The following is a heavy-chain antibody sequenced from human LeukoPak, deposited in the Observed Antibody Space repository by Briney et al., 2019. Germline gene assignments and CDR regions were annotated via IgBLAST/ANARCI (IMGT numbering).Heavy chain of an antibody. CDR1: GYTFTSYD. CDR2: MNPNSGNT. V-gene: IGHV1-8*03. D-gene: IGHD6-13*01. Sequence: ASVKVSCKASGYTFTSYDINWVRQATGQGLEWMGWMNPNSGNTGYAQKFQGRVTITRNTSISTAYMELSSLRSEDTAVYYCARGDHGSSWYYLNYFDYWGQGTLVTVSS. CDR3: ARGDHGSSWYYLNYFDY. J-gene: IGHJ4*02.